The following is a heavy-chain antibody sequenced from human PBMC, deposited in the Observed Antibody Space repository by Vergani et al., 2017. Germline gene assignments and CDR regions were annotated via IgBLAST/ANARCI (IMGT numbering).Heavy chain of an antibody. Sequence: EVQLLESGGDLVQPGGSLRLSCAASGFTFNHYAMNWVRQAPGKGLEGVSGISGSGGSTYYAGSVKGRFTISRDSSKNTLYLQMNSLSAGDTAGYYFAKANPRNSGYDYLYYYHAMDVWGQGTTVTVSS. CDR2: ISGSGGST. J-gene: IGHJ6*02. CDR1: GFTFNHYA. CDR3: AKANPRNSGYDYLYYYHAMDV. D-gene: IGHD5-12*01. V-gene: IGHV3-23*01.